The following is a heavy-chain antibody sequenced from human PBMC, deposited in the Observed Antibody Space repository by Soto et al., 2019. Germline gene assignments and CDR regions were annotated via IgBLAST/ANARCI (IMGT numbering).Heavy chain of an antibody. CDR2: INAGNGNT. Sequence: GASVKVSCKASGYTFTSYAMHWVRQAPGQRLEWMGWINAGNGNTEYSQKFQGRVTITRDTSASTAYMELSSLRSEDTAVYYCARESPFVAAFDIWGQGTMVTVSS. CDR1: GYTFTSYA. V-gene: IGHV1-3*01. J-gene: IGHJ3*02. CDR3: ARESPFVAAFDI.